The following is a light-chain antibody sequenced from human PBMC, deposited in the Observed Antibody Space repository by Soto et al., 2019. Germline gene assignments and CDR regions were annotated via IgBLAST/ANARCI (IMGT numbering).Light chain of an antibody. CDR3: QQYNSYPYT. V-gene: IGKV1-5*01. J-gene: IGKJ2*01. Sequence: DIQMTQSPSTLSASVGDRVTITCRASQSISSWLAWYQQKPGKAPKLLIYDASSFESGVPSRFSGSGSGKEFTLTISSLQPDDFATYYCQQYNSYPYTFGQGTKLEIK. CDR1: QSISSW. CDR2: DAS.